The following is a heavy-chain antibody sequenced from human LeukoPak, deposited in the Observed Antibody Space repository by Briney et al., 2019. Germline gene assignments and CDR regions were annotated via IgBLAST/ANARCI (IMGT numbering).Heavy chain of an antibody. J-gene: IGHJ4*02. Sequence: GGSLRLSCAASGVTFSNYAMHWVRQAPGKGLEYVSAINSNGGGTYYVDSVKGRFTISRDNSENMLYLQMGSLRAEDMAVYYCGRVGSSGSFDYWGQGALVTVSS. CDR1: GVTFSNYA. CDR3: GRVGSSGSFDY. D-gene: IGHD3-10*01. CDR2: INSNGGGT. V-gene: IGHV3-64*02.